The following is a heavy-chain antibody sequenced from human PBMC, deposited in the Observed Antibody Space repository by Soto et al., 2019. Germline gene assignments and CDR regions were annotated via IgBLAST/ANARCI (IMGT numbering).Heavy chain of an antibody. CDR1: GGSISSGGYY. CDR3: ARADVLRYFDWLTWFDP. Sequence: SETLSLTCTVSGGSISSGGYYWSRIRQNPGKGLEWIGYIYYSGSTYYNPSLKSRVTISVDTSKNQFSLKLSSVTAADTAVYYCARADVLRYFDWLTWFDPWGQGTLVTVSS. D-gene: IGHD3-9*01. V-gene: IGHV4-31*03. J-gene: IGHJ5*02. CDR2: IYYSGST.